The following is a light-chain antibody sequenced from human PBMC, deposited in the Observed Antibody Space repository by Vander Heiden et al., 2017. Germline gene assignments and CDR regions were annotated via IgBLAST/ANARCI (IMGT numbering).Light chain of an antibody. CDR2: RAS. CDR3: RRYNPWSRT. V-gene: IGKV3-15*01. CDR1: QSGSSD. Sequence: EIVMTQSPAILSVSPGERATLSCRASQSGSSDLAWYQKKPGQPPRLLIYRASTTGTRVPARFSGCGSGTAFTLTILGLQSEAFALYYCRRYNPWSRTFGQGTKVEIK. J-gene: IGKJ1*01.